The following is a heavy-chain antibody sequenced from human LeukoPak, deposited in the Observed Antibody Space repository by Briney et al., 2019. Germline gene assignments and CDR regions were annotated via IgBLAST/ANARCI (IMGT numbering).Heavy chain of an antibody. V-gene: IGHV4-34*01. J-gene: IGHJ4*02. CDR2: INHSGST. D-gene: IGHD6-19*01. CDR3: ARGNGSGWYYFDY. Sequence: PSETLSLTCAVYGGSLSGYYWSWIRQPPGKGLEWIGEINHSGSTNYNPSLKSRVTISVDTSKNQFSLKLSSVTAADTAVYYCARGNGSGWYYFDYWGQGTLVTVSS. CDR1: GGSLSGYY.